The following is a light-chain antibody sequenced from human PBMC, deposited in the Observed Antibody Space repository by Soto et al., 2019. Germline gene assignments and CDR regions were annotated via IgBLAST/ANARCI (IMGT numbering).Light chain of an antibody. Sequence: QSVLTQPPSVSGAPGQRVTISCTGSSSNIGAGYDVHWYQQLPGTATKLLIYGNSNRPSGVPDRFSGSKSRTSASLAITGLQAEDEADYYCQSYDSSLSGGVFGGGTQLTVL. CDR2: GNS. CDR1: SSNIGAGYD. V-gene: IGLV1-40*01. CDR3: QSYDSSLSGGV. J-gene: IGLJ3*02.